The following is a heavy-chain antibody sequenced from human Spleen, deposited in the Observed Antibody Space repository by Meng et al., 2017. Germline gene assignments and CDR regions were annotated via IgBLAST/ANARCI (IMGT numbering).Heavy chain of an antibody. J-gene: IGHJ5*02. CDR1: GGSFSGYY. Sequence: QGQLQQWGAGLLKPSDTLSLTCAVYGGSFSGYYWSWIRQPPGKGLEWIGEINHSGSTNYNPSLKSRVTISVDTSKNQFSLKLSSVTAADTAVYYCARDQDIVVLAAARWFDPWGQGTLVTVSS. CDR3: ARDQDIVVLAAARWFDP. CDR2: INHSGST. V-gene: IGHV4-34*01. D-gene: IGHD2-2*01.